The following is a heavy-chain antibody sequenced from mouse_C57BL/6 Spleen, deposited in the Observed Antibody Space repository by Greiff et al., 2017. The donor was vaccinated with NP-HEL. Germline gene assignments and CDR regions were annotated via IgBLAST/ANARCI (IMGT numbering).Heavy chain of an antibody. D-gene: IGHD1-1*01. Sequence: EVMLVESGGGLVKPGGSLKLSCAASGFTFSSYAMSWVRQTPEKRLEWVATISDGGSYTYYPDNVKGRFTISRDNAKNNLYLQMSHLKSEDTAMYYCARVHYYGSSYYFDYWGQGTTLTVSS. V-gene: IGHV5-4*03. CDR1: GFTFSSYA. J-gene: IGHJ2*01. CDR2: ISDGGSYT. CDR3: ARVHYYGSSYYFDY.